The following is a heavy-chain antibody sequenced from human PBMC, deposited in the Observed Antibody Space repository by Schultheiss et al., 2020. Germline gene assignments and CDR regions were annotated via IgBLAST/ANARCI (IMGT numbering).Heavy chain of an antibody. CDR2: ISYDGSNK. Sequence: GESLKISFAAAQFTFSSHPMHWVRQAPGKGLEWVAVISYDGSNKYYADSVKGRFTISRDNSKNTLYLQMNSLRAEDTAVYYCARGTTVRGVIRYYYYYGMDVWGQGTTVTVSS. CDR1: QFTFSSHP. CDR3: ARGTTVRGVIRYYYYYGMDV. J-gene: IGHJ6*02. V-gene: IGHV3-30*04. D-gene: IGHD3-10*01.